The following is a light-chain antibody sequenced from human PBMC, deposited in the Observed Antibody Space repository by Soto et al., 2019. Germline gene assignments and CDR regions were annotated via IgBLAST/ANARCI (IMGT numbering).Light chain of an antibody. CDR3: TSYTSSSTRV. V-gene: IGLV2-14*01. Sequence: QSALTQPASVSGSPGQSITISCTGTSSDVGGYNYVSWYQQHPGKAPKLMIYEVSNRPSGVSNRFSGSKSGNTAFLTISGAPAEDEADYYCTSYTSSSTRVFGGGTKGTVL. J-gene: IGLJ3*02. CDR1: SSDVGGYNY. CDR2: EVS.